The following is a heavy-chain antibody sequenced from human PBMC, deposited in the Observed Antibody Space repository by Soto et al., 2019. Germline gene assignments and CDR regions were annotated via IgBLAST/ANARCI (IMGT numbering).Heavy chain of an antibody. CDR3: AREFYNWNYHMDAFDI. J-gene: IGHJ3*02. CDR1: GFTFSSYW. D-gene: IGHD1-7*01. V-gene: IGHV3-7*01. CDR2: IKQDGSEK. Sequence: GGSLRLSCAASGFTFSSYWMSWVRQAPGRGLEWVANIKQDGSEKYYVDSVKGRFTISRDNAKNSLYLQMNSLRAEDTAVYYCAREFYNWNYHMDAFDIWGQGTMVTVSS.